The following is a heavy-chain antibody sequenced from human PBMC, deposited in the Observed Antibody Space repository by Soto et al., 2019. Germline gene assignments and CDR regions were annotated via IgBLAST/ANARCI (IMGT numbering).Heavy chain of an antibody. CDR3: ARDPDTAMVIYYYYYMDV. Sequence: GGSLRLSCAASGFTFSIYWMHWVRQAPGKGLVWVSRINSDGSSTSYADSVKGRFTISRDNAKNTLYLQMNSLRAEDTAVYYCARDPDTAMVIYYYYYMDVWGKGTTVTVSS. J-gene: IGHJ6*03. V-gene: IGHV3-74*01. D-gene: IGHD5-18*01. CDR1: GFTFSIYW. CDR2: INSDGSST.